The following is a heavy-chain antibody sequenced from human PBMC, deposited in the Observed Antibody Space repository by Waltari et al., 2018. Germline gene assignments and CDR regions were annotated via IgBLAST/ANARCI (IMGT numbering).Heavy chain of an antibody. J-gene: IGHJ4*02. CDR3: ARDAGTGSSDY. CDR1: GYSIRSGYH. V-gene: IGHV4-38-2*02. CDR2: IYHSGST. Sequence: QVQLQESGPGLVKPSETLSLPCAVSGYSIRSGYHWGWIRQPPGKGLEWIGSIYHSGSTYYNPSLKSRVTISVDTSKNQFSLKLSSVTAADTAVYYCARDAGTGSSDYWGQGTLVTVSS. D-gene: IGHD3-10*01.